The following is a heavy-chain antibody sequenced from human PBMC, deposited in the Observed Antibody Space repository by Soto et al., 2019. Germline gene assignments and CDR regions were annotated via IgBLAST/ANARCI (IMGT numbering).Heavy chain of an antibody. Sequence: PGGSLRLSCAASGCTVSSNYMSWVRQAPGKGLEWVSVIYSGGSTYYADSVKGRFTISRHNSKNTLYLQMNSLRAEDTAVYYCARLSGYSYGYYYYYYMDVWGKGTTVTVSS. CDR3: ARLSGYSYGYYYYYYMDV. J-gene: IGHJ6*03. D-gene: IGHD5-18*01. V-gene: IGHV3-53*04. CDR1: GCTVSSNY. CDR2: IYSGGST.